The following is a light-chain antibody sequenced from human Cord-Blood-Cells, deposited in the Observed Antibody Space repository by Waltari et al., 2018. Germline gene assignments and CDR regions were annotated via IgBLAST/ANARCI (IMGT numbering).Light chain of an antibody. CDR3: MQGXXXPLT. J-gene: IGKJ4*01. CDR1: QSLLHSDGKTY. Sequence: DIVMTXTPLSLSVTPXXPAXXXCTPSQSLLHSDGKTYLDWYLQKPGQSXQLLIYEVSSRXSGVPXXFSGSGSGXDFTLXISRXXAEDVGVYYCMQGXXXPLTFXXGTKVEXK. V-gene: IGKV2-29*02. CDR2: EVS.